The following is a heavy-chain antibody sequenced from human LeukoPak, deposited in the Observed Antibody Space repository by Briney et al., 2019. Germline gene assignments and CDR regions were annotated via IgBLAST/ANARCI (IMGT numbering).Heavy chain of an antibody. CDR1: GGSISSSSYY. CDR3: TSSGQSHGYYYGMDV. Sequence: SETLSLTCTVSGGSISSSSYYWGWIRQPPGKGLEWIGSIYYSGSTYYNPSLKSRVTISVDTSKNQFSLKLSSVTAADTAVYYCTSSGQSHGYYYGMDVWGQGTTVTVSS. CDR2: IYYSGST. J-gene: IGHJ6*02. D-gene: IGHD1-26*01. V-gene: IGHV4-39*01.